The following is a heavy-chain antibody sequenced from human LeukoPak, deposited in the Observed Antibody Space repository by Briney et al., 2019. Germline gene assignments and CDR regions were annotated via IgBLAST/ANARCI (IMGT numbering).Heavy chain of an antibody. J-gene: IGHJ4*02. CDR1: GGSISSYY. CDR2: IYYSGST. Sequence: SETLSLTCTVFGGSISSYYWSWIRQPPGKGLEWIGYIYYSGSTNYNPSLKSRVTISVDTSKNQFSLKLSSVTAADTAVYYCARTDLNGYSSSWYFDYWGQGTLVTVSS. V-gene: IGHV4-59*01. D-gene: IGHD6-13*01. CDR3: ARTDLNGYSSSWYFDY.